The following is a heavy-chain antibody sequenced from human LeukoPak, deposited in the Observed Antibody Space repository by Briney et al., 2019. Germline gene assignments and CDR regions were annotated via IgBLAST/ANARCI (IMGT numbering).Heavy chain of an antibody. CDR3: ATFAMVRGTYYFDY. Sequence: GASVKVSCKASGYTFTSYYMHWVRQAPGQGLEWMGIINPSGGSTSYAQKFQGRVTMTEDTSTDTAYMELSSLRSEDTAVYYCATFAMVRGTYYFDYWGQGTLVTVSS. CDR1: GYTFTSYY. J-gene: IGHJ4*02. D-gene: IGHD3-10*01. CDR2: INPSGGST. V-gene: IGHV1-46*01.